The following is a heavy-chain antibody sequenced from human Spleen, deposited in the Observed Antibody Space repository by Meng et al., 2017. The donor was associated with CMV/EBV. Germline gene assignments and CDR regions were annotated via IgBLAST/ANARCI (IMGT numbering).Heavy chain of an antibody. CDR1: GFTFSRYG. CDR3: AKCSSTSCRYFDY. CDR2: MYSGGSST. Sequence: GSLKISCAASGFTFSRYGMSWVRQAPGKGLEWVSVMYSGGSSTFYADSVQGRFTISRDESKNTLYLQMNSLRAEDTALYYCAKCSSTSCRYFDYWGQGTLVTVSS. J-gene: IGHJ4*02. D-gene: IGHD2-2*01. V-gene: IGHV3-23*03.